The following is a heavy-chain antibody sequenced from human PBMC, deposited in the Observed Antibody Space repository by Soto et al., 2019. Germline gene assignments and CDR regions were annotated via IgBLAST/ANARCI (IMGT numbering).Heavy chain of an antibody. V-gene: IGHV1-69*01. D-gene: IGHD2-2*02. Sequence: QVQLVQSGAEVKKPGSSVKVSCKASGGTFSSYAISWVRQAPGQGLEWMGGISPIFGTANYAKKFQGRVTITADESTSTAYMELSSLRSEDTAVYYCASGGSGYCSSTSCYKYYYGMDVWGQGTTVTVSS. CDR3: ASGGSGYCSSTSCYKYYYGMDV. CDR1: GGTFSSYA. CDR2: ISPIFGTA. J-gene: IGHJ6*02.